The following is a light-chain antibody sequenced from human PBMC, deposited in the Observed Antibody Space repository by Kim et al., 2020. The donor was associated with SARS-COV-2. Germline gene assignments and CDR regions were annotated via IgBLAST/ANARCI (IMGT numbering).Light chain of an antibody. CDR2: GTS. CDR1: QTLAGGY. J-gene: IGKJ4*01. Sequence: GERATLALSASQTLAGGYLAWYQQRPGQAPRLLIYGTSNRATGIPDRFSGSASGTDFTLTISRLEPDDFALYYCQYYVTSPPRLAFGGGTKVDIK. V-gene: IGKV3-20*01. CDR3: QYYVTSPPRLA.